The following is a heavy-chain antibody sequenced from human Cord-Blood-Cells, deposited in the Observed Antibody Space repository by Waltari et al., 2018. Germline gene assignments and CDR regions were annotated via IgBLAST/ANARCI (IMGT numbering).Heavy chain of an antibody. CDR2: INPNSGGT. V-gene: IGHV1-2*02. D-gene: IGHD2-15*01. Sequence: QVQLVQSGAEVKKPGASVKVSCKASGYTFTGYYMHWVRQAPGQGLEWMGWINPNSGGTNYAQKFQGRVTMTRDTSISTAYMELSRLRSDDTAVYYCARDPGVIVVVVAATHPDYWGQGTLVTVSS. CDR1: GYTFTGYY. CDR3: ARDPGVIVVVVAATHPDY. J-gene: IGHJ4*02.